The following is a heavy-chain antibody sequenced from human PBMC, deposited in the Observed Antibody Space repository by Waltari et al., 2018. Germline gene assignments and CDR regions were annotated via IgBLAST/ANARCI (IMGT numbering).Heavy chain of an antibody. D-gene: IGHD1-26*01. J-gene: IGHJ2*01. V-gene: IGHV4-38-2*02. CDR3: ARSGGNWFFDL. CDR1: GYSISSGYY. Sequence: QVQLQESGPGLVKPSETLSLTCNVSGYSISSGYYWGWIRQVPGKGLECIGSTYHSGSADYNPSLKSRVTISVDTSKNQFFLKLSSVTAADTAVYYCARSGGNWFFDLWGRGTLVTVSS. CDR2: TYHSGSA.